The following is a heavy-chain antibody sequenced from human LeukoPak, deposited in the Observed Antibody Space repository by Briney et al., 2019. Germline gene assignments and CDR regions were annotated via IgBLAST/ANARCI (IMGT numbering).Heavy chain of an antibody. J-gene: IGHJ4*02. CDR3: ARFLSGPFDY. V-gene: IGHV4-34*01. CDR2: INHSGST. D-gene: IGHD5/OR15-5a*01. Sequence: SETLSLTCAVYGGSFSGYYWSWICQPPGKGLEWIGEINHSGSTNYNPSLKSRVTISVDTSKNQFSLKLSSVTAADTAVYYCARFLSGPFDYWGQGTLVTVSS. CDR1: GGSFSGYY.